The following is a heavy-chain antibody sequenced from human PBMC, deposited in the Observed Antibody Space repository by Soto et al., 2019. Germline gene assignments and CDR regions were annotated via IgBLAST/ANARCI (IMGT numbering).Heavy chain of an antibody. CDR3: ARQGRDPYYYYCYGMDV. J-gene: IGHJ6*02. CDR1: GGTFSSYA. CDR2: IIPVFGTA. V-gene: IGHV1-69*01. Sequence: QVQLVQSGAEVKKPGSSVKVSCKASGGTFSSYAISWVRQAPGQGLEWMGGIIPVFGTANYAQKFQGRVTTTADESTSTAYMELSSLRSEDTAVYYCARQGRDPYYYYCYGMDVWGPGTTVTVSS.